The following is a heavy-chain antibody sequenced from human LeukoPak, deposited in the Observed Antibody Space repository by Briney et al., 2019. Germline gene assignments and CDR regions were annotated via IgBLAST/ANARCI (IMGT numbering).Heavy chain of an antibody. D-gene: IGHD5-18*01. CDR3: AKDWIQFNRVFDCFDS. CDR2: IGNTET. J-gene: IGHJ4*02. Sequence: GGSLRLSCATSGFPFETNAMSWVRQAPGRGLEWVATIGNTETFYADSVTGRFTISQDNSKNTVNLQMNRLRVEDTAIYYCAKDWIQFNRVFDCFDSWGQGTLVTVSS. V-gene: IGHV3-23*01. CDR1: GFPFETNA.